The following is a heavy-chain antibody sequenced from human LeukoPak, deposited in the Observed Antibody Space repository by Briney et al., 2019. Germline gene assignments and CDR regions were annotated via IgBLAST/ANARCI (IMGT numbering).Heavy chain of an antibody. D-gene: IGHD3-10*01. CDR2: TYYRSKWYN. J-gene: IGHJ5*02. V-gene: IGHV6-1*01. CDR1: GDSVSSNSAA. CDR3: ARAEVVYGFLANWFDP. Sequence: SQTLSLTCAISGDSVSSNSAAWNWIRQSPSRGLEWLGRTYYRSKWYNDYAVSVKSRITINPDTSKNQSSLQLNSVTPEDTAVYYCARAEVVYGFLANWFDPWGQGTLVTVSS.